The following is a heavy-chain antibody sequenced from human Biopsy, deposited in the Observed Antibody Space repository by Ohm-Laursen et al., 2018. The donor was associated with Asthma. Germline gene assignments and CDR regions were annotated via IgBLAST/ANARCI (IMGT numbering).Heavy chain of an antibody. J-gene: IGHJ4*02. CDR3: ARDVMEWYLPAFDF. Sequence: SLRLSCTASGFTLTTYAIHWVRQAPGKGLEWVAVGGSYYDRGLKYYADSVNGRFTVSRDDSKNTLYLQMNSLRPDDTAVYYCARDVMEWYLPAFDFWGQGTLVTVSS. V-gene: IGHV3-30-3*01. CDR2: GGSYYDRGLK. D-gene: IGHD3-3*01. CDR1: GFTLTTYA.